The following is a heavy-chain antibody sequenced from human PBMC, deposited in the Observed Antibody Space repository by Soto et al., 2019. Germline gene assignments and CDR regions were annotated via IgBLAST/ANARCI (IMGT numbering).Heavy chain of an antibody. J-gene: IGHJ4*02. D-gene: IGHD6-19*01. V-gene: IGHV3-53*01. Sequence: PGGSLRLSCVASGFTVSSNYISWVRQAPGKGLEWVSVIYAGGSSTYYADSVKGRFTISGDNSRNTVYLQMNSLRAEDTAVYYCASGRSYSTGWADYWGQGTLVTVSS. CDR1: GFTVSSNY. CDR3: ASGRSYSTGWADY. CDR2: IYAGGSST.